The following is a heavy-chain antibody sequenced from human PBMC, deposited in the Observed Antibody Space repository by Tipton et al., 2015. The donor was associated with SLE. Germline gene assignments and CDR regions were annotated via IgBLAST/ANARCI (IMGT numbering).Heavy chain of an antibody. J-gene: IGHJ6*02. CDR1: GFNFDNYG. D-gene: IGHD3-10*01. Sequence: SLRLSCAASGFNFDNYGMSWVRQAPGKGLEWVSAISGSGVDPYYADSVKGRFTISRDNSKNSLYLQMNSLRTEDTALYYCAKHYGSGSYNYYYGMDVWGQGTTVTVSS. CDR3: AKHYGSGSYNYYYGMDV. V-gene: IGHV3-43*02. CDR2: ISGSGVDP.